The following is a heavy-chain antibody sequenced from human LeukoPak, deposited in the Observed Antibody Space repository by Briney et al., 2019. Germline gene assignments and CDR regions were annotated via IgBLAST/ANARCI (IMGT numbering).Heavy chain of an antibody. J-gene: IGHJ6*02. Sequence: GRSLRLSCGASGFTFSIYGMHWVRQAPGKGPEWVAVIWFYGSNKYYADSVKGRFTISRDNSKNTLYLQINSLRAEDTAVYYCARANYGSGSNYYYGLDVWGQGTTVTVSS. CDR3: ARANYGSGSNYYYGLDV. V-gene: IGHV3-33*01. D-gene: IGHD3-10*01. CDR2: IWFYGSNK. CDR1: GFTFSIYG.